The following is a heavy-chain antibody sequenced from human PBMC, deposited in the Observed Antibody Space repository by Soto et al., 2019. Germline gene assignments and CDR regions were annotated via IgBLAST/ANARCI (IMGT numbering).Heavy chain of an antibody. CDR3: AKDQSTNSRSYHALDV. D-gene: IGHD2-8*01. CDR1: EFTFSSYA. V-gene: IGHV3-30*18. CDR2: VSNYGSNK. J-gene: IGHJ6*02. Sequence: QVQLVESGGGVVQPGESLRLSCAASEFTFSSYAMHWVRQAPGKGLEWVAVVSNYGSNKYYADSVKGRFTISRDNSKNTLNLRMNSLRAEDTAVYYCAKDQSTNSRSYHALDVWGQGTTVTVSS.